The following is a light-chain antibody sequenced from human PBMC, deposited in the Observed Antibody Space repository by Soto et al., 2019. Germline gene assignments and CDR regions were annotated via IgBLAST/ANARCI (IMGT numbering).Light chain of an antibody. J-gene: IGKJ1*01. CDR1: QTISNW. Sequence: IQMTQSPSTLSASVGDRVTITCRASQTISNWLAWYQQKPGKAPKLLIYAASTLQSGVPSRFSGSGSGTEFTLTINSLQSEDFAVYYCQQYNNWPRTFGQGTKVDI. CDR3: QQYNNWPRT. CDR2: AAS. V-gene: IGKV1-5*01.